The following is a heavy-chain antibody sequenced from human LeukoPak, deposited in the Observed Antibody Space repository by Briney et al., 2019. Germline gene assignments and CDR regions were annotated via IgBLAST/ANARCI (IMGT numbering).Heavy chain of an antibody. CDR3: ATYISSPTQYFDS. CDR2: IFYSGNT. Sequence: SETLSLTCTVSGGSINSHYWSWIRQPPGKGLEWIGYIFYSGNTNYNPSLKSRVTISADTSKNQLSLKLTSVTAADTAVYYCATYISSPTQYFDSWGQGTLVTVSS. CDR1: GGSINSHY. V-gene: IGHV4-59*11. J-gene: IGHJ4*02. D-gene: IGHD6-6*01.